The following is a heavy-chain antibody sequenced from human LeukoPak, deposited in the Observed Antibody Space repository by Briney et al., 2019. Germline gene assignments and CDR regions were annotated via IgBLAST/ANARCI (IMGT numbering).Heavy chain of an antibody. D-gene: IGHD4-23*01. Sequence: GGSLRLSCAVSGFTFSSYWMSWVRQAPGKGLEWVANIKQDGSDKYYVDSVKGRFTISRDNAKNSLYLQMNSLRAEDTAIYYCARKTVVGSYFDYWGQGTPVTVSS. CDR2: IKQDGSDK. CDR3: ARKTVVGSYFDY. J-gene: IGHJ4*02. V-gene: IGHV3-7*03. CDR1: GFTFSSYW.